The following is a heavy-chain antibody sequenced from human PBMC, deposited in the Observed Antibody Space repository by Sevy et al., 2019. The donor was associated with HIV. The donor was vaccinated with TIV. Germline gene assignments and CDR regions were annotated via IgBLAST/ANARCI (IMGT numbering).Heavy chain of an antibody. CDR1: GFTFSSYS. V-gene: IGHV3-48*01. Sequence: GGSLRLSCAASGFTFSSYSMIWVRQAPGNGLEWVSYISSSSSTIYYADSVKGGFTISRDNAKNSLYLQMNSLRAEDTAVYYCARLSGYSSSWSYFDYWGQGTLVTVSS. CDR2: ISSSSSTI. D-gene: IGHD6-13*01. CDR3: ARLSGYSSSWSYFDY. J-gene: IGHJ4*02.